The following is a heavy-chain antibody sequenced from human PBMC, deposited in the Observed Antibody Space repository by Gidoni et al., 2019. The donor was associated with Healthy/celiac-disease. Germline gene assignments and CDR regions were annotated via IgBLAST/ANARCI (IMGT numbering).Heavy chain of an antibody. CDR3: AKGRRITIFGVVLN. D-gene: IGHD3-3*01. V-gene: IGHV3-23*01. Sequence: EVQLLESGGGLVQPGGSLRLSCAASGFSSSSYAMSWVRQAPGKGLEWVSAISGSGGSTYYADSVKGRFTISRDNSKNTLYLQMNSLRAEDTAVYYCAKGRRITIFGVVLNWGQGTLVTVSS. CDR2: ISGSGGST. J-gene: IGHJ4*02. CDR1: GFSSSSYA.